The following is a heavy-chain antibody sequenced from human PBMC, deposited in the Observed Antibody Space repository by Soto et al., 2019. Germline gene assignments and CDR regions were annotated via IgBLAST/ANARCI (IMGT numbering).Heavy chain of an antibody. Sequence: SETLSLTCTVSGGSINDFAYYWGWIRQPPGKGLEWIGTVYHNENTYYNPSLKSRVTISVDTAKNQFSLNLKSVTAADTAIYFCARRERYYGSPGWFDPWGQGALVTVSS. CDR2: VYHNENT. V-gene: IGHV4-39*01. CDR3: ARRERYYGSPGWFDP. J-gene: IGHJ5*02. CDR1: GGSINDFAYY. D-gene: IGHD3-16*01.